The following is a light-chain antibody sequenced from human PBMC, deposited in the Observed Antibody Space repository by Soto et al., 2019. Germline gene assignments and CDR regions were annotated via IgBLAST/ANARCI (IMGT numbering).Light chain of an antibody. Sequence: QSALTQPAYVSGSPGQSITISCTGTSRDVGANIFVSWHQQHPGKAPKLMIYAVSSRPSGVSYRFSGSKSGNTASLTISGLQAEDEADYYCSSYTINNSYVFGTGTKVTVL. CDR1: SRDVGANIF. CDR3: SSYTINNSYV. V-gene: IGLV2-14*01. J-gene: IGLJ1*01. CDR2: AVS.